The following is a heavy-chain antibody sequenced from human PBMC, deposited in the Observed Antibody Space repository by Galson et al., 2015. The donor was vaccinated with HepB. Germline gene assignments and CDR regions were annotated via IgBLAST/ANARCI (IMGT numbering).Heavy chain of an antibody. CDR2: ISYDGSNK. V-gene: IGHV3-30-3*01. CDR1: GFTFSSYA. CDR3: ARVLLLGRRPAMVVPGAFDI. D-gene: IGHD5-18*01. J-gene: IGHJ3*02. Sequence: SLRLSCAASGFTFSSYAMHWVRQAPGKGLEWVAVISYDGSNKYYADSVKGRFTISRDNSKNTLYLQMNSLRAEDTAVYYCARVLLLGRRPAMVVPGAFDIWGQGTMVTVSS.